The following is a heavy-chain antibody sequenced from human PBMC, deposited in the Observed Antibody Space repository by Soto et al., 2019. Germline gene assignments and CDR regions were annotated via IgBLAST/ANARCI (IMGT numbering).Heavy chain of an antibody. D-gene: IGHD1-26*01. Sequence: PGGSLRLSCAASGFTFSSYSMNWVRQAPGKGLEWVSSISSSSSYIYYADSVKGRFTISRDNAKNSLYLQMNSLRAEDTAVYYCAGWQLTGDAFDIWGQGTMVTVSS. J-gene: IGHJ3*02. CDR1: GFTFSSYS. CDR2: ISSSSSYI. CDR3: AGWQLTGDAFDI. V-gene: IGHV3-21*01.